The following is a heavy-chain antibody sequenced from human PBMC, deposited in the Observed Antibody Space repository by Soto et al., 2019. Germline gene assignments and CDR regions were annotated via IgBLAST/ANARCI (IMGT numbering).Heavy chain of an antibody. CDR3: ERAAPRYCSGGSYYSERTY. CDR2: INHSGST. CDR1: GGSFSGYY. J-gene: IGHJ4*02. V-gene: IGHV4-34*01. D-gene: IGHD2-15*01. Sequence: SETLSLTCAVYGGSFSGYYWTWIRQPPGTGLEWIGEINHSGSTNYNPSLKSRVTISVDTSKNHFSLKLSSVTAADTAVYYCERAAPRYCSGGSYYSERTYWGQRSLVTISS.